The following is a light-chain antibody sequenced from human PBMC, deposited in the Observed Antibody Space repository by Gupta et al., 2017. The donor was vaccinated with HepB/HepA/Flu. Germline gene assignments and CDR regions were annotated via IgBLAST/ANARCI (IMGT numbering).Light chain of an antibody. V-gene: IGKV1-5*03. J-gene: IGKJ1*01. CDR1: QSIGTW. Sequence: DIQMTQSPSTLSASVGDRVTITCRASQSIGTWLAWYQQRPGKAPNLLIYRASSLEGGVPSRFSGSGSGTEFTLTISSLQPDDFATYYCQQYNTYSFGQGTKVEIK. CDR2: RAS. CDR3: QQYNTYS.